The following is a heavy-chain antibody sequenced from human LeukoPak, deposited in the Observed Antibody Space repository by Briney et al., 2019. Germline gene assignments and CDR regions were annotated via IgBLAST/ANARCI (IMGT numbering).Heavy chain of an antibody. V-gene: IGHV3-23*01. D-gene: IGHD6-13*01. J-gene: IGHJ4*02. Sequence: GGSLRLSCAASGFTFSSYEMNWVRQAPGKGLEWVSAISGSGASTYYADSVKGRFTISRDNSKNTLYLQMNSLRAEDTAVYYCAKDFISQLVPRGSDYWGQGTLVTVSS. CDR3: AKDFISQLVPRGSDY. CDR1: GFTFSSYE. CDR2: ISGSGAST.